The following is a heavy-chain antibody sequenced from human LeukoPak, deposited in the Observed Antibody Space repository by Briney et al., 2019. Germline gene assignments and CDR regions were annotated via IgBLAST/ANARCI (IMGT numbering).Heavy chain of an antibody. V-gene: IGHV4-30-2*01. D-gene: IGHD3-22*01. CDR1: GGSISSGGYS. Sequence: SQTLSLTCAVSGGSISSGGYSWSWIRQPPGKGLEWIGYIYHSGSTYYNPSLKSRVTISVDRSKNQFSLKLSSVTAADTAVYYCARSITMIVGTLFDYWGQGTLVTVSS. CDR2: IYHSGST. J-gene: IGHJ4*02. CDR3: ARSITMIVGTLFDY.